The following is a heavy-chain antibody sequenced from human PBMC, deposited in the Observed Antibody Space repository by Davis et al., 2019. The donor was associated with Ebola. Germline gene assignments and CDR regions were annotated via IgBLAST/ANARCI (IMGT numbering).Heavy chain of an antibody. V-gene: IGHV4-34*01. CDR1: GGSISSYY. CDR3: ASDYYDSSDEYFQH. CDR2: INHSGST. J-gene: IGHJ1*01. Sequence: PSETLSLTCTVSGGSISSYYWSWIRQPPGKGLEWIGEINHSGSTNYNPSLKSRVTISVDTSKNQFSLKLSSVTAADTAVYYCASDYYDSSDEYFQHWGQGTLVTVSS. D-gene: IGHD3-22*01.